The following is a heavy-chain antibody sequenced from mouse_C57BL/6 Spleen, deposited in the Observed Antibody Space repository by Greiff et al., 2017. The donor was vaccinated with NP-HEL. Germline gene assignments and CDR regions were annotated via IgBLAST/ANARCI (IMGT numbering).Heavy chain of an antibody. D-gene: IGHD2-4*01. V-gene: IGHV1-62-2*01. CDR2: FYPGSGSI. CDR3: ARDEDGLGYDYDVDYAMDY. J-gene: IGHJ4*01. Sequence: QVQLKQSGAELVKPGASVKLSCKASGYTFTEYTIHWVKQRSGQGLEWIGWFYPGSGSIKYNEKFKDKATLTADKSSSTVYMALSRLTSEDSAVYVCARDEDGLGYDYDVDYAMDYWGQGTSVTVSS. CDR1: GYTFTEYT.